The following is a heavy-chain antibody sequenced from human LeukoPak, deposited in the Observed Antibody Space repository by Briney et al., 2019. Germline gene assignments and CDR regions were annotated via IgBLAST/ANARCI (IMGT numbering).Heavy chain of an antibody. CDR3: ATTYYYGSGTYSLVY. CDR1: GGSISSYY. Sequence: SETLSLTCTVSGGSISSYYWSWIRQPPGKGLEWIGYIYYSGSTNYNPSLKSRVTISVDTSKNQFSLKLSSVTAADTAVYYCATTYYYGSGTYSLVYWGQGTLVTVSS. CDR2: IYYSGST. J-gene: IGHJ4*02. D-gene: IGHD3-10*01. V-gene: IGHV4-59*01.